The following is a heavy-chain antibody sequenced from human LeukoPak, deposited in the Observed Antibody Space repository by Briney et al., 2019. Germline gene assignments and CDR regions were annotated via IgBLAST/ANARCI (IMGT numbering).Heavy chain of an antibody. J-gene: IGHJ4*02. D-gene: IGHD3-16*02. Sequence: SETLSLTCTVSGGSISSSSYYWGWIRQPPGKGLEWIGSLYYSGSTYYNPSLKSRVTISVDTSKNQFSLKLSSVTAADTAVYYCASLEGRYDYVWGSYRYYFDYWGQGTLVTVSS. CDR2: LYYSGST. CDR1: GGSISSSSYY. CDR3: ASLEGRYDYVWGSYRYYFDY. V-gene: IGHV4-39*01.